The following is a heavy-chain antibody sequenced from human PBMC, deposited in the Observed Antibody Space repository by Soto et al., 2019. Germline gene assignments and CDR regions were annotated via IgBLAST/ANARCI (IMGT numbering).Heavy chain of an antibody. CDR1: GDSVSSSRAA. CDR3: TREVADGPKWFDP. D-gene: IGHD2-15*01. CDR2: TYYKSQWYN. J-gene: IGHJ5*02. V-gene: IGHV6-1*01. Sequence: SQTLSLTCAISGDSVSSSRAAWNWIRQSPSRGLEWLGRTYYKSQWYNDYAVSVKSRITVTPDTSKNQFFLQLNSVTPEDTAVYYCTREVADGPKWFDPWGKGNLVTVS.